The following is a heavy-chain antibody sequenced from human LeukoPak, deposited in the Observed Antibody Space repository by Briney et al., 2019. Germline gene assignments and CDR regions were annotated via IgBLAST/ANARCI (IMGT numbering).Heavy chain of an antibody. D-gene: IGHD6-13*01. CDR1: GLTFSSYA. CDR3: AKGRAAAGTQNFDY. CDR2: ISYDGSNK. J-gene: IGHJ4*02. V-gene: IGHV3-30*07. Sequence: GGSLRLSCAASGLTFSSYAMHWVRQAPGKGLEWVAVISYDGSNKYYADSVKGRFTISRDNSKNTLYLQMNSLRAEDTAVYYCAKGRAAAGTQNFDYWGQGTLVTVSS.